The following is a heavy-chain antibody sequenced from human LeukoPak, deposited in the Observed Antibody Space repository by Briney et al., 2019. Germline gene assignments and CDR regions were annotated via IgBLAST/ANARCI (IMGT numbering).Heavy chain of an antibody. CDR1: GFTFGDYA. D-gene: IGHD4-17*01. V-gene: IGHV3-23*01. CDR2: ISGSGGST. CDR3: ARDINGDYSY. J-gene: IGHJ4*02. Sequence: GGSLRLSCTASGFTFGDYAMSWVRQAPGKGLEWVSAISGSGGSTYYADSVKGRFTISRDNSKNTLYLQMDSLRAEDTAVYYCARDINGDYSYWGQGTLVTVSS.